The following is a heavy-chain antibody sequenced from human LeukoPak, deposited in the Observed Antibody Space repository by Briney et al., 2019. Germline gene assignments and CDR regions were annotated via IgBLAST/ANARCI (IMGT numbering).Heavy chain of an antibody. Sequence: GGSLRLSCAGSSFRFSNYAMTWVRQAPGTGLEWVSVISGSGGSTYYADSVKGRFTISRDNSKNTLYLKMNSLRAEDTAVYYCAKDLYDGNSLGAFDIWGQGTVVTVSS. CDR2: ISGSGGST. CDR1: SFRFSNYA. V-gene: IGHV3-23*01. D-gene: IGHD4-23*01. J-gene: IGHJ3*02. CDR3: AKDLYDGNSLGAFDI.